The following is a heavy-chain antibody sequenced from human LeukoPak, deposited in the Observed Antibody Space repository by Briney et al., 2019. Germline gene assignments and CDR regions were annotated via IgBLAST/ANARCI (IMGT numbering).Heavy chain of an antibody. J-gene: IGHJ4*02. V-gene: IGHV1-69*13. CDR2: IIPIFGTA. CDR1: GYTFTGYY. Sequence: GASVKVSCKASGYTFTGYYMHWVRQAPGQGLEWMGGIIPIFGTANYAQKFQGRVTITADESTSTAYMELSSLRSEDTAVYYCARDLDTAMVETNWGQGTLVTVSS. CDR3: ARDLDTAMVETN. D-gene: IGHD5-18*01.